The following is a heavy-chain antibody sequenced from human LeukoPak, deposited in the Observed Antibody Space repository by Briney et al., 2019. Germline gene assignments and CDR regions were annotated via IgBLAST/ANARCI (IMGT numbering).Heavy chain of an antibody. CDR2: ISGSGGST. CDR1: GFTFNNYA. Sequence: GGSLRLSCAASGFTFNNYAMTWVRQAPGKGLEWVSAISGSGGSTYYADSVKGRFTISRDNSKNTLYLQMNSLRAEDTAVYYCAKDHKPPYYYDSSGYSDYWGQGTLVTVSS. V-gene: IGHV3-23*01. D-gene: IGHD3-22*01. CDR3: AKDHKPPYYYDSSGYSDY. J-gene: IGHJ4*02.